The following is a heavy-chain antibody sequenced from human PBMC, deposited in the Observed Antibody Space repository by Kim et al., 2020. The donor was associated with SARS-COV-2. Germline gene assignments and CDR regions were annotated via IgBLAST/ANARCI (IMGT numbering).Heavy chain of an antibody. CDR1: GGSISNSRSY. V-gene: IGHV4-39*01. D-gene: IGHD3-16*01. Sequence: SETLSLTCPISGGSISNSRSYWGWIRQPPGKGLEWIGSIYYRGSTYYNPSLKSRVTISIDMSKNQFSLKLSSVTAADTAVYYCVTRAENFYVEIDCWGQG. CDR2: IYYRGST. J-gene: IGHJ4*02. CDR3: VTRAENFYVEIDC.